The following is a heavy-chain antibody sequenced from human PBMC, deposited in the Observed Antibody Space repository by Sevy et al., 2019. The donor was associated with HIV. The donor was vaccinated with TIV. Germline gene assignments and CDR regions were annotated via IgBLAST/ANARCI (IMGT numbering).Heavy chain of an antibody. J-gene: IGHJ3*02. D-gene: IGHD6-13*01. CDR1: GFTFSSYS. CDR3: ARDPGIAAGGAFDI. CDR2: ISSSSSYI. V-gene: IGHV3-21*01. Sequence: GGSLRLSCAASGFTFSSYSMNWVRQAPGKGLEWVSSISSSSSYINYADSVKGRFTISRDNAKNSLYLQMNSLRAEDTAVYYCARDPGIAAGGAFDIWGQGTMVTAS.